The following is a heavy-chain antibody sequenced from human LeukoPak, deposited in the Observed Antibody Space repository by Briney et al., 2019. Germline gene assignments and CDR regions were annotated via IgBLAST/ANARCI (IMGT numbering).Heavy chain of an antibody. Sequence: GGSLRLSCAASGFTFSHAWMNWVRQAPGKGLEWVGRLNSKADGETTDYAAPVKGRFTMSRDDSKNTLYLQMSSLKTEDTAVYFCAHRDTSMVRVDYWGQGTLVTVSS. D-gene: IGHD5-18*01. J-gene: IGHJ4*02. V-gene: IGHV3-15*01. CDR1: GFTFSHAW. CDR2: LNSKADGETT. CDR3: AHRDTSMVRVDY.